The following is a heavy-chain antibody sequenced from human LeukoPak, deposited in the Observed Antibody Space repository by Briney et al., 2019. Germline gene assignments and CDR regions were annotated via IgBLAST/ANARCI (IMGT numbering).Heavy chain of an antibody. D-gene: IGHD2-15*01. J-gene: IGHJ3*02. CDR1: GYTFTGYY. Sequence: GASVKVSCKASGYTFTGYYMHWVRQAPGQGLEWMGWINPNSGGTNYAQKFQGRATMTRDTSISTAYMELSRLRSDDTAVYYCARVRQPWAIVVVVATQGDSAFDIWGQGTMVTVSS. CDR2: INPNSGGT. CDR3: ARVRQPWAIVVVVATQGDSAFDI. V-gene: IGHV1-2*02.